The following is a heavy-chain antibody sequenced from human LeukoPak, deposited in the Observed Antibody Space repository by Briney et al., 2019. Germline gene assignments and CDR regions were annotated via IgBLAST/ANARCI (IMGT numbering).Heavy chain of an antibody. D-gene: IGHD1-1*01. CDR1: AYIFSNSW. CDR3: ARRNVDLSFDY. V-gene: IGHV5-51*01. Sequence: GGSLKISCKGSAYIFSNSWIGWVRQMPGKGLEWMGIIYPPDSDTRYSPSFQGQVTLSADKSISTAYLQWSSLKASDTAIYYCARRNVDLSFDYWGQGTLVTVSP. CDR2: IYPPDSDT. J-gene: IGHJ4*02.